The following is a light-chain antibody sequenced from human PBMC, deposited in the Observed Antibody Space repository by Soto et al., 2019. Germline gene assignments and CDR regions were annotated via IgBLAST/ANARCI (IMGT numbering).Light chain of an antibody. V-gene: IGLV2-14*01. J-gene: IGLJ1*01. Sequence: QSALTQPASVSGSPGQSTAISCTGTSSDVGIYNYVSWYQQHPGKVPKLIIYEVTNRPSGVSNRFSGSKSGNTASLIISGLQAEDEADYYCTSYTTSSTRVFGTGTKLTVL. CDR1: SSDVGIYNY. CDR3: TSYTTSSTRV. CDR2: EVT.